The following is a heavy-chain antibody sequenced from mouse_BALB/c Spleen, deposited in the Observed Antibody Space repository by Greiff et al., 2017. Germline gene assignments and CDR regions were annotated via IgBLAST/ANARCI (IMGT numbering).Heavy chain of an antibody. J-gene: IGHJ4*01. V-gene: IGHV2-6-5*01. Sequence: VKVVESGPGLVAPSQSLSITCTVSGFSLTDYGVSWIRQPPGKGLEWLGVIWGGGSTYYNSALKSRLSISKDNSKSQVFLKMNSLQTDDTAMYYCAKQYDGYYFYAMDYWGQGTSVTVSS. D-gene: IGHD2-3*01. CDR3: AKQYDGYYFYAMDY. CDR2: IWGGGST. CDR1: GFSLTDYG.